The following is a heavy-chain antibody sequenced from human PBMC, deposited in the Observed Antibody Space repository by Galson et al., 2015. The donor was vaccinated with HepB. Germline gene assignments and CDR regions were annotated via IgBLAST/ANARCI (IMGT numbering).Heavy chain of an antibody. CDR2: IIPIFGTA. J-gene: IGHJ3*02. Sequence: SVKVSCKASGGTFSSYAISWVRQAPGQGLEWMGGIIPIFGTANYAQKFQGRVTITADESTSTAYMELSSLRSEDTAVYYCAREGRNPESDAFDIWGQGTMVTVSS. CDR3: AREGRNPESDAFDI. CDR1: GGTFSSYA. V-gene: IGHV1-69*13.